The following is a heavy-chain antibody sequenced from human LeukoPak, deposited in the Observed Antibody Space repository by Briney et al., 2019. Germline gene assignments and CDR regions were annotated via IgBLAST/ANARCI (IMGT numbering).Heavy chain of an antibody. CDR2: IRADGSER. CDR3: ARELPTGVLDY. V-gene: IGHV3-7*01. D-gene: IGHD7-27*01. Sequence: GGSLRLSCAASGFTFSAYWMSWVRQAPGKGLEWVANIRADGSERYYVDSMRGRFTISRDNAENSLYLQMNSLRADDTAVYYCARELPTGVLDYWGQGTLVTASS. J-gene: IGHJ4*02. CDR1: GFTFSAYW.